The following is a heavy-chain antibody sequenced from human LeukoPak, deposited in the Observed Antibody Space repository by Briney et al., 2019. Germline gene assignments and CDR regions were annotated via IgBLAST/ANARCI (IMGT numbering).Heavy chain of an antibody. CDR3: ARAQYGTFSRFDP. CDR2: IYNSGRP. J-gene: IGHJ5*02. V-gene: IGHV4-4*07. D-gene: IGHD6-6*01. CDR1: GGSISGYH. Sequence: SETLSLTCTVSGGSISGYHWSWIWQAAGKGLEWIGRIYNSGRPDYNPSLKSRVIISVDTSKNQLSLKLRSVTAADTAVYYCARAQYGTFSRFDPWGQGILVTVSS.